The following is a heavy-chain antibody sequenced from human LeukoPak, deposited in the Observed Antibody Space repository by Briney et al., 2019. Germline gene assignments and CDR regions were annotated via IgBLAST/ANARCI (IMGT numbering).Heavy chain of an antibody. Sequence: GRSLRLSCAASGFTFSSYGMHWVRQAPGKGLEWVAVIWYDGSNKYYADSVKGRFTISRDNSKNTLYLQMNSLRAEDTAVYYCAREGHSYGFAFDYWGQGTLVTVSS. D-gene: IGHD5-18*01. V-gene: IGHV3-33*01. CDR2: IWYDGSNK. CDR3: AREGHSYGFAFDY. CDR1: GFTFSSYG. J-gene: IGHJ4*02.